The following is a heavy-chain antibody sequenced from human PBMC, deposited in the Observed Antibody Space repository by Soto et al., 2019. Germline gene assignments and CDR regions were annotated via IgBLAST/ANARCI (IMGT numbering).Heavy chain of an antibody. J-gene: IGHJ4*02. CDR2: ISGSSGFI. CDR3: ARHGKPGVGEWYFVL. CDR1: GFTFSGYT. D-gene: IGHD3-10*01. Sequence: EVQLVESGGGLVKPAGSLRLSCAASGFTFSGYTMNWVRQAPGKGLEWVSSISGSSGFIYYTDSVKGRFTISRDNARNALYLQMNSLRAEDTAVYYCARHGKPGVGEWYFVLWGQGDLVTVSS. V-gene: IGHV3-21*01.